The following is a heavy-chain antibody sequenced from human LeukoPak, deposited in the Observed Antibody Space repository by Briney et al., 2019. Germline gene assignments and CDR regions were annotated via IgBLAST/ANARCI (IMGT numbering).Heavy chain of an antibody. CDR2: IYSGGTT. J-gene: IGHJ4*02. V-gene: IGHV3-66*01. Sequence: PGGSLRLSCAASGLTVSSNFMSWVRQAPGKGLEWVSLIYSGGTTSYTDSVKGRFTISRDKSKNTLSLQMNSLRAEDTAVYYCAKDPGVLLWFGEFHYWGQGTLVTVSS. D-gene: IGHD3-10*01. CDR3: AKDPGVLLWFGEFHY. CDR1: GLTVSSNF.